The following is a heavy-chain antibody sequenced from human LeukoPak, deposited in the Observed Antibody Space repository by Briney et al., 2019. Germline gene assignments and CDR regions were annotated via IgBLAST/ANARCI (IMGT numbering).Heavy chain of an antibody. Sequence: SETLSLTCTVSGGSISSYYWSWIRQPPGKGLEWIGYIYYSGSTNYNPSLKSRVTISVDTSKNQFSLKLSSVTAADTAVYYCARYMVRGVIYPLNDAFDIWGQGTMVTVSS. CDR3: ARYMVRGVIYPLNDAFDI. D-gene: IGHD3-10*01. CDR2: IYYSGST. J-gene: IGHJ3*02. V-gene: IGHV4-59*08. CDR1: GGSISSYY.